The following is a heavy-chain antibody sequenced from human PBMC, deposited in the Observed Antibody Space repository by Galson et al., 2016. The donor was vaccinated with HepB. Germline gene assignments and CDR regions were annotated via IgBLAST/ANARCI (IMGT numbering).Heavy chain of an antibody. D-gene: IGHD2-2*02. J-gene: IGHJ4*02. CDR1: GYTFSDYG. Sequence: SVKVSCKASGYTFSDYGISWVRQAPGQGLEWMGWISAYNGKSSYAQKFQGRVTMTADTSTSTAYMDLRSLTSDDTAVYYCARDPGFYTGDFDYWGQGTLVTVSS. CDR3: ARDPGFYTGDFDY. V-gene: IGHV1-18*01. CDR2: ISAYNGKS.